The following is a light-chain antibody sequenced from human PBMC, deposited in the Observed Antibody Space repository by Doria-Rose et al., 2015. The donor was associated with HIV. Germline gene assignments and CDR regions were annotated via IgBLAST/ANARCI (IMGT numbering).Light chain of an antibody. Sequence: IVLTQSPGTLSLSPGERATLSYRASQSFSSTYLAWCQQKPGQAPSLLIYDGSTRATGIPDRFSASGSGTDFTLTINRLEPEDFALYYCHQYGTSWTFGQGTKVEI. V-gene: IGKV3-20*01. CDR2: DGS. CDR1: QSFSSTY. CDR3: HQYGTSWT. J-gene: IGKJ1*01.